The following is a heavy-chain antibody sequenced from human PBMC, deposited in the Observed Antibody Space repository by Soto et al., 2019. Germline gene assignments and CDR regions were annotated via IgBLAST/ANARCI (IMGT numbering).Heavy chain of an antibody. J-gene: IGHJ5*02. Sequence: ASETLSLTCAVYGGSFRGYYWSWIRQPPGKGLEWIGEINHSGSTNYNPSLKSRVTISVDTSKNQFSLKLSSVTAADTAVYYCAGSIAAAPENWFDPWGQGTLVTVSS. D-gene: IGHD6-13*01. CDR2: INHSGST. V-gene: IGHV4-34*01. CDR3: AGSIAAAPENWFDP. CDR1: GGSFRGYY.